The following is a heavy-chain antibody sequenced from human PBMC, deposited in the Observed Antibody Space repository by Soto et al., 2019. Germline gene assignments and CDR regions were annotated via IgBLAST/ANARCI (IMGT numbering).Heavy chain of an antibody. Sequence: QVQLVQSGAEVKKPGSSVKVSCKASGGTFSSYAISWVRQAPGQGLEWMGGIIPISGTANYAQKFQGRATITADESTSTASMKLSSLRSEDTAVYYCARSQGSSTSLAIYYYYYYGMDVWGQGTTVTVSS. J-gene: IGHJ6*02. CDR1: GGTFSSYA. CDR3: ARSQGSSTSLAIYYYYYYGMDV. D-gene: IGHD2-2*01. CDR2: IIPISGTA. V-gene: IGHV1-69*01.